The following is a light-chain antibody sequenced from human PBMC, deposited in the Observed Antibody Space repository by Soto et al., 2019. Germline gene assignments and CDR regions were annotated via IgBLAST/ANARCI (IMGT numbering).Light chain of an antibody. CDR3: QQYDSSPLT. J-gene: IGKJ4*01. CDR2: GAS. V-gene: IGKV3-20*01. CDR1: QSVSSSY. Sequence: EIVLTQSPGTLSLSPAERATLSCRASQSVSSSYLAWYQQKPGQAPRLLIYGASSRATAIPDRFSGSGSGTDFTLTISGLEPEYFAMYYCQQYDSSPLTFGGGTKVEIK.